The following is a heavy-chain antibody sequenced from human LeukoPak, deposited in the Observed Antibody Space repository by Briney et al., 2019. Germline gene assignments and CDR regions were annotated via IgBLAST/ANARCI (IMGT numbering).Heavy chain of an antibody. D-gene: IGHD3-10*01. CDR2: IRYDGSNK. V-gene: IGHV3-30*02. Sequence: GGSLGLSCAASGFTFSNCGIHWVRQAPGKGLEWVAFIRYDGSNKYYADSVKGRFTISRDNSKNTLYLQMNSLRAEDTAVYYCAKGGLWFGELSYYMDVWGKGTTVTVSS. CDR1: GFTFSNCG. J-gene: IGHJ6*03. CDR3: AKGGLWFGELSYYMDV.